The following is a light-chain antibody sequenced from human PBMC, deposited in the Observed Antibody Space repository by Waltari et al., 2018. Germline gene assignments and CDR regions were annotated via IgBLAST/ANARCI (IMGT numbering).Light chain of an antibody. J-gene: IGLJ2*01. CDR1: SSDVGGYNY. Sequence: QSALTQPASVSGSPGQSITISCTGTSSDVGGYNYVSWYQQHPGQAPKLILFDVSDRPAGVSNRFSGSKSGNTASLTISGLQAEDEADYYCSSYIGSSTLELFGGGTSLTVL. V-gene: IGLV2-14*03. CDR3: SSYIGSSTLEL. CDR2: DVS.